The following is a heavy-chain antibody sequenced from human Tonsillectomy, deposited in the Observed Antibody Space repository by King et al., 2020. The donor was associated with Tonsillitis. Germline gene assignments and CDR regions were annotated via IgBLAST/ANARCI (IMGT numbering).Heavy chain of an antibody. D-gene: IGHD4-23*01. CDR1: GGTFSSYP. CDR2: IIPIFGTA. Sequence: QLVQSGAEVKKPGSSVKVSCKASGGTFSSYPISWFRQAPGQGLDGMGGIIPIFGTANYAQKFQGRVTITADESTSTAYMELSSLRSEDTAVYYCARGVVTASLRDAFDIWGQGTMVTVSS. V-gene: IGHV1-69*01. CDR3: ARGVVTASLRDAFDI. J-gene: IGHJ3*02.